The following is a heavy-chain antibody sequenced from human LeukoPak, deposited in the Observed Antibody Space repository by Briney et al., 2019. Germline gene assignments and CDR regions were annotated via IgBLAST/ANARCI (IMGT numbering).Heavy chain of an antibody. CDR2: IYYSGST. D-gene: IGHD3-22*01. V-gene: IGHV4-59*11. Sequence: PSQTLSLTCTVSGGSISSHYWSWIRQPPGKGLEWIGYIYYSGSTNYNPSLKSRVTISVDTSKNQFSLKLSSVTAADTAVYYCARDVKFYYDSSGYYRGFDYWGQGTLVTVSS. CDR1: GGSISSHY. J-gene: IGHJ4*02. CDR3: ARDVKFYYDSSGYYRGFDY.